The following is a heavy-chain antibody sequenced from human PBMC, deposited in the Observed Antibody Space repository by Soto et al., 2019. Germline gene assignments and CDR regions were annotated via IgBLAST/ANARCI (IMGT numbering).Heavy chain of an antibody. J-gene: IGHJ4*02. Sequence: SETLSLTCTVSGGSISSGDYYWSWIRQPPGKGLEWIGYIYYSGSTYYNPSLKSRVTISVDTYKNQFSLKLSSVTAADTAVYYCARGPYDYVWGSYRPLHFDYWGQGTLVTVSS. CDR1: GGSISSGDYY. D-gene: IGHD3-16*02. CDR2: IYYSGST. CDR3: ARGPYDYVWGSYRPLHFDY. V-gene: IGHV4-30-4*01.